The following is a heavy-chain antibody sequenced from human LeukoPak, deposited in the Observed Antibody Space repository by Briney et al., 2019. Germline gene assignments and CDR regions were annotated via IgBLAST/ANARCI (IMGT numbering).Heavy chain of an antibody. CDR3: ARVRAATDAFDI. V-gene: IGHV4-59*01. CDR2: IYYSGST. Sequence: SETLSLTCTVSVGSISSYYWSWIRQPPGKGLEWIGYIYYSGSTNYNPSLKSRVTISVDTSKNQFSLKLSSVTAADTAVYYCARVRAATDAFDIWGQGTMVTVSS. D-gene: IGHD6-13*01. J-gene: IGHJ3*02. CDR1: VGSISSYY.